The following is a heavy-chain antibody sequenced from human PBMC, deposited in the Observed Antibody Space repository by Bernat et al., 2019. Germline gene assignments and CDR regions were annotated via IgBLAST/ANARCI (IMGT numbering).Heavy chain of an antibody. CDR2: IWYDGSNK. CDR3: ARPSRYGDYRPFDS. V-gene: IGHV3-33*01. D-gene: IGHD4-17*01. CDR1: GFTFSSYG. Sequence: QVQLVESGGGVVQPGRSLRLSCAASGFTFSSYGMHWVRQAPGKGLEWVAVIWYDGSNKYYADSVKGRFTISRDNSKNTLYLQMNSLRAEDTAVYYCARPSRYGDYRPFDSWGQGTLVTVSS. J-gene: IGHJ4*02.